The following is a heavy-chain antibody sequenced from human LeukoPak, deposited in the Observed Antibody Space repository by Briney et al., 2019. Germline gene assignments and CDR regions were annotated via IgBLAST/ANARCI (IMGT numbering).Heavy chain of an antibody. CDR3: IKRAN. J-gene: IGHJ4*02. CDR2: IKSKTDGGKT. Sequence: PGGSLRLSCTASGFPFSNAWMNWVRQAPGKGLEWVCRIKSKTDGGKTDYAPPVKGSFTISRDDSENTVYLQMSSLKIEDTAVYYCIKRANWGQGTLVTVSS. V-gene: IGHV3-15*01. CDR1: GFPFSNAW.